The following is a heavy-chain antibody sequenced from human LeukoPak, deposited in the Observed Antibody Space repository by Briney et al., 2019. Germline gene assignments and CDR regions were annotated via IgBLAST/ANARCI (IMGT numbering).Heavy chain of an antibody. CDR1: GYTFTSYD. Sequence: ASVKVSCKASGYTFTSYDINWVRQAPGQRLEWMGWMNPNSGNTDYAQKFQGRVTITRNTSISTAYMELSSLRSEDTAVYYCARGIGSTTVTTLEYYFDYWGQGTLVTVSS. CDR3: ARGIGSTTVTTLEYYFDY. J-gene: IGHJ4*02. V-gene: IGHV1-8*01. CDR2: MNPNSGNT. D-gene: IGHD4-17*01.